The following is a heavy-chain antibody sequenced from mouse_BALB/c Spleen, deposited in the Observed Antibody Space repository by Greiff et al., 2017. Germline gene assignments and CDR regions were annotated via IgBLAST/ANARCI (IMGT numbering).Heavy chain of an antibody. CDR1: GFNIKDYY. Sequence: VQLQQSGAELVRPGALVKLSCKASGFNIKDYYMHWVKQRPEQGLEWIGWNDPENGNTIYDPKFQGKASITADTSSNTAYLQLSSLTSEDTAVYYCASDYYGSSFWFAYWGQGTLVTVSA. V-gene: IGHV14-1*02. CDR2: NDPENGNT. CDR3: ASDYYGSSFWFAY. J-gene: IGHJ3*01. D-gene: IGHD1-1*01.